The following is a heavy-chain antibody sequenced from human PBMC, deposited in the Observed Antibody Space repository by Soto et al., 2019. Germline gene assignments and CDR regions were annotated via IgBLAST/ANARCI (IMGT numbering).Heavy chain of an antibody. CDR3: ASTSFYDSSGYYFDY. J-gene: IGHJ4*02. D-gene: IGHD3-22*01. V-gene: IGHV4-30-4*01. CDR2: IYYSGST. CDR1: GGSISSGDYY. Sequence: SETLSLTCTVSGGSISSGDYYWSWIRQPPGKGLEWIGYIYYSGSTYHNPSLKSRVTISVDTSKNQFSLKLSSVTAADTAVYYCASTSFYDSSGYYFDYWGQGTLVTVSS.